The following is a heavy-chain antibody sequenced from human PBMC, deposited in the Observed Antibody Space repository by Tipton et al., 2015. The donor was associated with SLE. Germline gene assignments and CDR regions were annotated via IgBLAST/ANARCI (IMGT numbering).Heavy chain of an antibody. CDR3: ARVSRQWLVLDY. D-gene: IGHD6-19*01. CDR2: IYYSGST. J-gene: IGHJ4*02. CDR1: GGSISSHY. Sequence: TLSLTCTVSGGSISSHYWSWIRQPPGKGLEWIGYIYYSGSTNYNPSLKSRVTISVDTSKNQFSLKLSSVTAADTAVYYCARVSRQWLVLDYWGQGTLVTVSS. V-gene: IGHV4-59*11.